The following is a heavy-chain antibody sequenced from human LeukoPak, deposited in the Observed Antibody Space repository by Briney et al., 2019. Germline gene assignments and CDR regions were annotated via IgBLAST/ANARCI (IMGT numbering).Heavy chain of an antibody. V-gene: IGHV3-20*04. CDR2: INWNGGSI. Sequence: PGGSLRLSCAASGFRFDDYGMSWVRQAPGKGLQWVSGINWNGGSIGYADSVKGRFTISRDNAKNSLYLQMNSLRAEDTALYYCARATCSGGRCPDYWGQGTLVTVSS. D-gene: IGHD2-15*01. CDR1: GFRFDDYG. CDR3: ARATCSGGRCPDY. J-gene: IGHJ4*02.